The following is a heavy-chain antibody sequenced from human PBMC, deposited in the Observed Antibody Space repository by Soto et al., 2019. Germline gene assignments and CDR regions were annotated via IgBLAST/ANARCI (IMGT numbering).Heavy chain of an antibody. D-gene: IGHD5-12*01. CDR2: IKQDGSEK. Sequence: GGSLRLSCAASGFTFSSYGMSWVRQAPGKGLEWVANIKQDGSEKYYVDSVKGRFTISRDNAKNSLYLQMNSLRAEDTAVYYCARGHSGYERYYYYYYMDVWGKGTTVTVSS. J-gene: IGHJ6*03. CDR3: ARGHSGYERYYYYYYMDV. V-gene: IGHV3-7*01. CDR1: GFTFSSYG.